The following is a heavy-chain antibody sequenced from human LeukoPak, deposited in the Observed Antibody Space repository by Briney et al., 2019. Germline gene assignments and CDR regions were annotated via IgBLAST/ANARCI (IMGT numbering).Heavy chain of an antibody. V-gene: IGHV3-30*01. CDR2: ISYDGSNK. CDR1: GFTFSSYA. Sequence: GGSLRLSCAASGFTFSSYAMHWVRQAPGKGLEWVAVISYDGSNKYYADSVKGRFTIPRDNSKNTLYLQMNSLRAEDTAVYYCARDWDSSSWYLVYWGQGTLVTVSS. D-gene: IGHD6-13*01. J-gene: IGHJ4*02. CDR3: ARDWDSSSWYLVY.